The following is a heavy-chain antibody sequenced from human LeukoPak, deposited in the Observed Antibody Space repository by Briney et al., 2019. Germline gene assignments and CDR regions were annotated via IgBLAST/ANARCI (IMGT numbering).Heavy chain of an antibody. CDR2: MNQDGSRK. Sequence: GGSLSLSCEASGFTFSNFWMTWVRPHPGKGLEWVANMNQDGSRKYYVDSVRGRFSISRDNTKSSMDLQMNNLRTEDTAVYYCARGDFDYWGQGALVSVSS. CDR3: ARGDFDY. CDR1: GFTFSNFW. J-gene: IGHJ4*02. V-gene: IGHV3-7*03.